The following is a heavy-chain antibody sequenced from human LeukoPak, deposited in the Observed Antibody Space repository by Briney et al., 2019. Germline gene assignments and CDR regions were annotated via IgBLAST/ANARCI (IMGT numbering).Heavy chain of an antibody. D-gene: IGHD1-26*01. CDR3: ARGGVEGIVGATTYGY. CDR2: ISAYKGNT. V-gene: IGHV1-18*01. CDR1: GYTFTSYG. Sequence: GPPVKFSCKASGYTFTSYGISWVRQAPGQGLEWMGWISAYKGNTNYAQKLQGRVTMTTDTSTSIAYMELRSLRSDDTAVYYCARGGVEGIVGATTYGYWGQGTLVTVSS. J-gene: IGHJ4*02.